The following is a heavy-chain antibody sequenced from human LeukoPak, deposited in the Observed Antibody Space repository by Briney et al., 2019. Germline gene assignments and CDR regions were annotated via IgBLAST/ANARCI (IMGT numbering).Heavy chain of an antibody. Sequence: GGSLRLSCAASGFTFSSYAMSWARQAPGKGLEWVSAISGSGGSTYYADSVKGRFTISRDNSKNTLYLQMNSLRAEDTAVCYCAKDGHPYYYYGMDVWGQGTTVTVSS. V-gene: IGHV3-23*01. J-gene: IGHJ6*02. CDR3: AKDGHPYYYYGMDV. CDR2: ISGSGGST. CDR1: GFTFSSYA.